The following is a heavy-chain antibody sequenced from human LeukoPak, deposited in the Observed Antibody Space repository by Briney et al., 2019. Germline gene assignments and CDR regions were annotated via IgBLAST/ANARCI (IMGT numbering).Heavy chain of an antibody. J-gene: IGHJ4*02. CDR3: VRDPSAGSES. V-gene: IGHV3-7*01. CDR2: IKRDGSEK. CDR1: GFTFSDYW. D-gene: IGHD6-25*01. Sequence: GGSLRLTCAASGFTFSDYWMSWVRQAPGKGLEWVANIKRDGSEKNYVDSVKGRFTISRDNAKSSLYLQMNSLRVEDTAVYYCVRDPSAGSESWGQGTLVTVSS.